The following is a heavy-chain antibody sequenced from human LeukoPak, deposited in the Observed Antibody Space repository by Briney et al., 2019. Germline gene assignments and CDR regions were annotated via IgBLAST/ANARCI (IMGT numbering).Heavy chain of an antibody. J-gene: IGHJ4*02. Sequence: GGSLRLSCAASGFTFSSYAMSWDRQAPGKGLEWVSAVSGSGGSTYYADSVKGRFTISRDNSKNTLYLQMNSLRAEDTAVYYCAKRLRGATDYFDYWGQGTLVTVSS. V-gene: IGHV3-23*01. D-gene: IGHD1-26*01. CDR1: GFTFSSYA. CDR2: VSGSGGST. CDR3: AKRLRGATDYFDY.